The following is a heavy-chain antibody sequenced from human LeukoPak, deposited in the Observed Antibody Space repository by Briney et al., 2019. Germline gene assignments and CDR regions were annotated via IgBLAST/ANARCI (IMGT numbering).Heavy chain of an antibody. J-gene: IGHJ4*02. CDR3: VRYSYGNDYFDY. CDR1: GGTFSSYA. CDR2: IIPIFGTA. V-gene: IGHV1-69*06. Sequence: ASVKVSCKASGGTFSSYAISWVRQAPGQGLEWMGGIIPIFGTANYAQKFQGRVTITADKSTSTAYMELSSLRSEGTAVYYCVRYSYGNDYFDYWGQGTLVTVSS. D-gene: IGHD5-18*01.